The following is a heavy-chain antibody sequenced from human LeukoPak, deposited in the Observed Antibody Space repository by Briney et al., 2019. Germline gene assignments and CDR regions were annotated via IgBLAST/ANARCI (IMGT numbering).Heavy chain of an antibody. D-gene: IGHD1-26*01. CDR3: ARSWELLGGGAFDI. CDR2: IYYSGST. Sequence: SETLSLTCTVSGGSISSYYWSWIRQPPGKRLEWIGHIYYSGSTNYNPSLKSRVTISVDTSKNQFSLKLSSVTAADTAVYYCARSWELLGGGAFDIWGQGTMVTVSS. CDR1: GGSISSYY. J-gene: IGHJ3*02. V-gene: IGHV4-59*01.